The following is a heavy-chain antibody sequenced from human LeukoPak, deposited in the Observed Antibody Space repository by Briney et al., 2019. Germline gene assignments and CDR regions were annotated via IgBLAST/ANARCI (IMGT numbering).Heavy chain of an antibody. J-gene: IGHJ4*02. Sequence: RPGGSLRLSCAASGFTFSSYAMSWVRQAPGKGLEWVSTIRGSGITTFYADSVKGRFTISRDNSKNTLYLQMNSLRAEDTAVYYCAKGPSWLFDYWGQGTLVTVSS. D-gene: IGHD5-12*01. CDR3: AKGPSWLFDY. CDR1: GFTFSSYA. V-gene: IGHV3-23*01. CDR2: IRGSGITT.